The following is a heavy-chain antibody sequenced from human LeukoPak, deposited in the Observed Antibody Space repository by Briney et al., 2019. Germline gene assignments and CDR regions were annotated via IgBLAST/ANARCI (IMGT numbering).Heavy chain of an antibody. CDR3: ARLWALQGWFDP. V-gene: IGHV4-39*02. D-gene: IGHD3-16*01. Sequence: SETLSLTCTVSGGSISSSTYYWSWIRQPPGKELEWIGEINHSGSTNYNPSLKSRVTISVDTSKNHFSLKLSSVTAPDTAVYYCARLWALQGWFDPWGQGTLVTVSS. CDR1: GGSISSSTYY. CDR2: INHSGST. J-gene: IGHJ5*02.